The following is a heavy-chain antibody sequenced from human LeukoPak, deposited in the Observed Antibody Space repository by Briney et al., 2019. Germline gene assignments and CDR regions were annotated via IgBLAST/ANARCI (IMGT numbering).Heavy chain of an antibody. J-gene: IGHJ6*03. V-gene: IGHV3-64*01. Sequence: GGSLRLSCAASGFTFSSYAMHWVRQAPGKGLEYVSAISSNGGSTYYANSVKGRFTISRDNSKNTLYLQMGSLRAEDMAVYYCARLNYDFWSGYHSNYYMDVWGKGTTVTVSS. CDR1: GFTFSSYA. D-gene: IGHD3-3*01. CDR3: ARLNYDFWSGYHSNYYMDV. CDR2: ISSNGGST.